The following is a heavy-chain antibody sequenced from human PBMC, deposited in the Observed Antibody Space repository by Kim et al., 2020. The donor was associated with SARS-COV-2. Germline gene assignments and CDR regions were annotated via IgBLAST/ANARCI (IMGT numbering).Heavy chain of an antibody. Sequence: ASVKVSCKVSGYTLTELSMHWVRQAPGKGLEWMGGFDPEDGETIYAQKFQGRVTMTEDTSTDTAYMELSSLRSEDTAVYYCATGFTHNYGDAFDIWGQGTMVTVSS. CDR1: GYTLTELS. CDR2: FDPEDGET. D-gene: IGHD4-17*01. V-gene: IGHV1-24*01. CDR3: ATGFTHNYGDAFDI. J-gene: IGHJ3*02.